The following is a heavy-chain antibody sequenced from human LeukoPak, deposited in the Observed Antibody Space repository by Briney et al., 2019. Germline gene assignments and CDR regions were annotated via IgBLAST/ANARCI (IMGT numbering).Heavy chain of an antibody. CDR3: ARNRQWPDYYYYMDV. J-gene: IGHJ6*03. CDR2: INHSGST. V-gene: IGHV4-34*01. D-gene: IGHD6-19*01. Sequence: SETLSLTCAVYGGSFSGYYWSWIRQPPGKGLEWIGEINHSGSTNYNPSLKGRVTISVDTSKNQFSLKLSSVTAADTAVYYCARNRQWPDYYYYMDVWGKGTTVTVSS. CDR1: GGSFSGYY.